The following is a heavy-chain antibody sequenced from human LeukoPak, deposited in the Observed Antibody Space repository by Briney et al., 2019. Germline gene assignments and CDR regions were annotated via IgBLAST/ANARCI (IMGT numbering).Heavy chain of an antibody. CDR2: IYTSGST. Sequence: SQTLSLTCTVSGGSISSGSYYWSWIRQPAGKGLEWIGRIYTSGSTNYNPSLKSRVTISVDTSKNQFSLKLSSVTAADTAVYYCVSDSSSSDYWGQGTLVTVSS. V-gene: IGHV4-61*02. J-gene: IGHJ4*02. D-gene: IGHD6-13*01. CDR3: VSDSSSSDY. CDR1: GGSISSGSYY.